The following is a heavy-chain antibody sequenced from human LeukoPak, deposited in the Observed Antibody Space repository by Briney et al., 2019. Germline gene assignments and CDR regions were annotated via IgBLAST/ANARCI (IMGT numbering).Heavy chain of an antibody. CDR1: GGSISSYY. CDR3: ARDRTSTGTTISDY. D-gene: IGHD1-1*01. V-gene: IGHV4-59*01. CDR2: IYYSGST. Sequence: SETLSLTCTVSGGSISSYYWSWIRQPPGKGLEWIGYIYYSGSTNYNPSLKSRVTISVDTSKNQFSLKLSSVTAADTAVYYCARDRTSTGTTISDYWGQGTLVTVSS. J-gene: IGHJ4*02.